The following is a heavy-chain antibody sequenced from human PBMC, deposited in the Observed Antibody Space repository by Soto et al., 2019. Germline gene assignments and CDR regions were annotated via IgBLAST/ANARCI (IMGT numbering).Heavy chain of an antibody. CDR2: IDPSDSYT. D-gene: IGHD3-22*01. Sequence: RGESLKISCKGSGYSFTSYWISWVRQMPGKGLEWMGRIDPSDSYTNYSPSFQGHVTISADKSISTAYLQWSSLKASDTAMYYCARPGADNLYYYDSSGYYSNWGQGTLVTVSS. CDR3: ARPGADNLYYYDSSGYYSN. J-gene: IGHJ4*02. CDR1: GYSFTSYW. V-gene: IGHV5-10-1*01.